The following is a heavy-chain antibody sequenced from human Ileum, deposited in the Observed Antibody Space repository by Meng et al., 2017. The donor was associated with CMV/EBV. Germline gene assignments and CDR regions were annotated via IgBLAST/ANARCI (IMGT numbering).Heavy chain of an antibody. CDR2: IYFGGSA. CDR1: GASISSGGYY. J-gene: IGHJ4*02. CDR3: ARRVGDF. Sequence: LSVTCPVSGASISSGGYYWTWIRQHPGKGLEWMGYIYFGGSALYNPSLKTRLTISMDASANQFALRLTSVTAADTAFYYCARRVGDFWGPGTLVTVSS. V-gene: IGHV4-31*03.